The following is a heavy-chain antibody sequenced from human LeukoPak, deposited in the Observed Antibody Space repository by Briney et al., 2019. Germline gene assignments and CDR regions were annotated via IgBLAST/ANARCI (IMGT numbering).Heavy chain of an antibody. CDR1: GGSISSSSYY. D-gene: IGHD2-15*01. J-gene: IGHJ4*02. V-gene: IGHV4-39*07. Sequence: SETLSLTCTVSGGSISSSSYYWGWIRQPPGKGLEWIGSIYYSGSTYYNPSLKSRVTISVDTSKNQFSLKLSSVTAADTAVYYCARGYDPVDYWGQGTLVTVSS. CDR3: ARGYDPVDY. CDR2: IYYSGST.